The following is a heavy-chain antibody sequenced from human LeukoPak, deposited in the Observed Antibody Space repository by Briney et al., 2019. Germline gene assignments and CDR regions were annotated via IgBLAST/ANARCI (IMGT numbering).Heavy chain of an antibody. Sequence: GGSLRLSCAASGFTFSSYAMHWVRQAPGKGLEWVAVISYDGSNKYYADSVKGRFTISRDNSKNTLYLQMNSPRAEDTAVYYCARSPLGRGAGQWFDPWGQGTLVTVSS. CDR1: GFTFSSYA. D-gene: IGHD3-10*01. J-gene: IGHJ5*02. CDR2: ISYDGSNK. V-gene: IGHV3-30*04. CDR3: ARSPLGRGAGQWFDP.